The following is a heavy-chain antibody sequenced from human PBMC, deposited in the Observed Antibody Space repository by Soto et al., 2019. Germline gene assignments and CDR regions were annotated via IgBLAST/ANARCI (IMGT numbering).Heavy chain of an antibody. D-gene: IGHD3-22*01. V-gene: IGHV3-30*18. CDR3: AKDGIYDSSGSDV. J-gene: IGHJ6*02. CDR1: GFTFSRYG. Sequence: GGSLRLSCAASGFTFSRYGMHWVRQAPGKGLEWVAIISDDGSNKYYADSVKGRFTVSRDNSKSTLYLQMNSLRAEDTAVYYCAKDGIYDSSGSDVWGQGTKVTVSS. CDR2: ISDDGSNK.